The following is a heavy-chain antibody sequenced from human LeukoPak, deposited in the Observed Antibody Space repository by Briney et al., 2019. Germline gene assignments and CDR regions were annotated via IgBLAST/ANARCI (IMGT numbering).Heavy chain of an antibody. Sequence: PGGTLRLSCAASGFTFSSYGMSWVRQAPGKGLEWVSAISGSGGSTYYADSVKGRFTISRDNFKNTLYLQMNSLRAEDTAVYYCAKGRGGSSWYIEYYYMDAWGKGTTVTVSS. CDR2: ISGSGGST. V-gene: IGHV3-23*01. CDR3: AKGRGGSSWYIEYYYMDA. CDR1: GFTFSSYG. J-gene: IGHJ6*03. D-gene: IGHD6-13*01.